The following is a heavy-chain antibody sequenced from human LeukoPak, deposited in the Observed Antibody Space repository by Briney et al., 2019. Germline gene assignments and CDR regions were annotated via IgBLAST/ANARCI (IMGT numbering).Heavy chain of an antibody. V-gene: IGHV4-31*03. CDR3: ARHDMVPAVFFGY. CDR2: IYYSGSS. J-gene: IGHJ4*02. CDR1: GGSINNGGYY. D-gene: IGHD2-2*01. Sequence: PSQTLSLTCTVSGGSINNGGYYRSWIRQHPGKGLEWIGYIYYSGSSYYNPPLRSRVTISVDTSKNHFSLKLSSVTAADTAVYYCARHDMVPAVFFGYWGQGTLVTVSS.